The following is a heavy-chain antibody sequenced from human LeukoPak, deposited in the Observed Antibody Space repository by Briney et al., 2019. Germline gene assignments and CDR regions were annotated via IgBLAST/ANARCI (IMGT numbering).Heavy chain of an antibody. J-gene: IGHJ5*01. CDR1: GYTFKNYG. CDR3: ARAPSNTSGWYIWFDF. V-gene: IGHV1-18*04. D-gene: IGHD6-19*01. Sequence: ASVKVSCKASGYTFKNYGISWVRQAPGQGLEWMGWISTYNGDTKHAQKVQGRLTLTADASTSTAYMELRGLRSGDTAVYYCARAPSNTSGWYIWFDFWGQGTLVTVSS. CDR2: ISTYNGDT.